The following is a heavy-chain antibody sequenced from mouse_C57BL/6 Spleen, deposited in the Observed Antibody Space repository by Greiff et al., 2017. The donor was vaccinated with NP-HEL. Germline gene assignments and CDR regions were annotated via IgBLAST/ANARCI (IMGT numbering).Heavy chain of an antibody. CDR3: ARRGYGSSLGY. J-gene: IGHJ2*01. V-gene: IGHV1-19*01. CDR2: INPYNGGT. D-gene: IGHD1-1*01. CDR1: GYTFTDYY. Sequence: VQLQQSGPVLVKPGASVKMSCKASGYTFTDYYMNWVKQSHGKSLEWIGVINPYNGGTSYNQKFKGKATLTVDKSSSTAYMELNSLTSEDSAVYYCARRGYGSSLGYWGKGTTLTVAS.